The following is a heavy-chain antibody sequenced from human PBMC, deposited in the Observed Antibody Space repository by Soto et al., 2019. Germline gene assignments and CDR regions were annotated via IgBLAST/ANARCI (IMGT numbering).Heavy chain of an antibody. Sequence: GGSLRLSCAASGFTFSIHWMHWVRQAPGKGLVWVSRINGDGTSTGYADSVKGRFTISRDNSKNTLYLQMNSLRAEDTAVYYCAAHDYGDYDPGMDVWGQGTTVTVSS. CDR1: GFTFSIHW. V-gene: IGHV3-74*01. D-gene: IGHD4-17*01. CDR3: AAHDYGDYDPGMDV. CDR2: INGDGTST. J-gene: IGHJ6*02.